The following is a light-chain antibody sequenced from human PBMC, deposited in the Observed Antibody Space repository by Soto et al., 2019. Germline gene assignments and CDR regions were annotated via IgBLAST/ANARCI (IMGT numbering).Light chain of an antibody. CDR2: RAS. V-gene: IGKV1-5*03. CDR3: QQYNSDST. Sequence: DIQMTQSPSTLSASVGDRVTITCRASLSVSSWLAWYQQKPGKAPKLLIYRASSLGNGVPSRFSGRGSGTAFTLTISHLQPDDFGTYYCQQYNSDSTFGQGTRVEIK. J-gene: IGKJ1*01. CDR1: LSVSSW.